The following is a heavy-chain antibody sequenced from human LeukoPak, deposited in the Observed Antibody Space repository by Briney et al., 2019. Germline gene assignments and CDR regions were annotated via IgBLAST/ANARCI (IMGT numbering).Heavy chain of an antibody. CDR2: IHYSGST. J-gene: IGHJ5*02. V-gene: IGHV4-59*01. CDR3: ARLQYCSGTSCYWFDP. CDR1: GVSISSYY. D-gene: IGHD2-2*01. Sequence: NPSETLSLTCTVSGVSISSYYWSWIRQPPGKGLEWVGYIHYSGSTDYNPSLKSRLTLLVDTSKNQFSLRLSSVTAADTAVYYCARLQYCSGTSCYWFDPWGQGTLVTVSS.